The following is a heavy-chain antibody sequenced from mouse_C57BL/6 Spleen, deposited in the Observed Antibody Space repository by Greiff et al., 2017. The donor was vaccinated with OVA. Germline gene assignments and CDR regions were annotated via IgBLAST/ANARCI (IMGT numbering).Heavy chain of an antibody. CDR1: GYTFTDYE. CDR2: IDPETGGT. V-gene: IGHV1-15*01. J-gene: IGHJ2*01. Sequence: VNVVESGAELVRPGASVTLSCKASGYTFTDYEMHWVKQTPVHGLEWIGAIDPETGGTAYNQKFKGKAILTADKSSSTAYMELRSLTSEDSAVYYCTRGDSSANFDYWGQGTTLTVSS. CDR3: TRGDSSANFDY. D-gene: IGHD3-2*02.